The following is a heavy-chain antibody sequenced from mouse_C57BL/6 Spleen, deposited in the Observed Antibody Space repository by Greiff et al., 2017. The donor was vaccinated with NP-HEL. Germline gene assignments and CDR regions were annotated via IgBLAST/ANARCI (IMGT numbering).Heavy chain of an antibody. CDR3: ARSNWDYYFDY. Sequence: VQLKESGGGLVKPGGSLKLSCAASGFTFSSYAMSWVRQTPEKRLEWVATISDGGSYTYYPDNVKGRFTISRDNAKNNLYLQMSHLKSEDTAMYYCARSNWDYYFDYWGQGTTLTVSS. CDR1: GFTFSSYA. J-gene: IGHJ2*01. V-gene: IGHV5-4*01. D-gene: IGHD4-1*02. CDR2: ISDGGSYT.